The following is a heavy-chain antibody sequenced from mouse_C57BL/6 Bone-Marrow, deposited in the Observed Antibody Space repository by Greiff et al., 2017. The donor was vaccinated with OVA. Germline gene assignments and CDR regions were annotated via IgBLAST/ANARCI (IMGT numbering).Heavy chain of an antibody. V-gene: IGHV5-17*01. Sequence: EVQVVESGGGLVKPGGSLKLSCAASGFTFSDYGMHWVRQAPEKGLEWVAYISSGSSTIYYADTVKGRFTISRDNAKNTLFLQMTSLRSEDTAMYYCARPLYYGSSYYWYFDVWGTGTTFTVSS. CDR1: GFTFSDYG. CDR2: ISSGSSTI. J-gene: IGHJ1*03. D-gene: IGHD1-1*01. CDR3: ARPLYYGSSYYWYFDV.